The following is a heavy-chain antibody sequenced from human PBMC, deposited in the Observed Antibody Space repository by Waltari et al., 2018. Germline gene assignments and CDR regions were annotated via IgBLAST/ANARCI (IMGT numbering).Heavy chain of an antibody. Sequence: QVQLQESGPGLVKPSETLSISCLVSGGSIRGYYWSWIRQPPGKGLELIGYIYYDGSTNYSHSLKSRVTISVDTSKNQFSVKLTSVTTADTAVYYCARCEDDISEGYHYYYMDVWGKGTTVTVSS. D-gene: IGHD3-9*01. J-gene: IGHJ6*03. CDR1: GGSIRGYY. V-gene: IGHV4-59*01. CDR3: ARCEDDISEGYHYYYMDV. CDR2: IYYDGST.